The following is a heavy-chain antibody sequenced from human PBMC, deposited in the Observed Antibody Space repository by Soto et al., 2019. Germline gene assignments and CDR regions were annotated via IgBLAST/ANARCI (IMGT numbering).Heavy chain of an antibody. J-gene: IGHJ5*02. V-gene: IGHV4-59*01. CDR3: ARVGYDILTENWFDP. CDR1: GGSISSYY. Sequence: ASETLSLTCTVSGGSISSYYWSWIRQPPGKGLEWIGYIYYSGSTNYNPSLKSRVTISVDTSKNQFSLKLSSVTAADTAVYYCARVGYDILTENWFDPWGQGTLVTVSS. CDR2: IYYSGST. D-gene: IGHD3-9*01.